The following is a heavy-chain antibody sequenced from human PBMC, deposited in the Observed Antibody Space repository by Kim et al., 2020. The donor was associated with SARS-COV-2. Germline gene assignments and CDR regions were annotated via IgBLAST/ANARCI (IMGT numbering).Heavy chain of an antibody. J-gene: IGHJ6*03. Sequence: YSADSVKGRFIISRDNSKNTLYLQMNSLRAEDTAVYYCARSSSAYYYMDVWGKGTTVTVSS. CDR3: ARSSSAYYYMDV. D-gene: IGHD2-2*01. V-gene: IGHV3-30*01.